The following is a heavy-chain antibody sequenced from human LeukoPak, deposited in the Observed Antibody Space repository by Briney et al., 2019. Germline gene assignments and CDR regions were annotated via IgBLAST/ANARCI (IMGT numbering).Heavy chain of an antibody. D-gene: IGHD3-9*01. Sequence: GGSLRLSCAASGFTFSSYAMSWVRQAPGKGLEWVSAISGSGGSTYYADSVKGRFTISRDNSKNTLYLQMNSLRAEDTAVYYCAKDHRRGRYDILTGYQYYFDYWGQGTLVTVSS. CDR2: ISGSGGST. CDR3: AKDHRRGRYDILTGYQYYFDY. CDR1: GFTFSSYA. V-gene: IGHV3-23*01. J-gene: IGHJ4*02.